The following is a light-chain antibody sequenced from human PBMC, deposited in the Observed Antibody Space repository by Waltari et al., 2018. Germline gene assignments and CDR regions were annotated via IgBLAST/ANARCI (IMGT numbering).Light chain of an antibody. CDR2: HAS. Sequence: DTQMTQSPSTLSASVGDTVTITCRASLSISSWLAWYQQKPGKAPKLLIFHASSLESGVQSRFSGGGSGVEFTLTISSLQPDDFATYYCQQYDTYPIYTFGQGTKLEIK. V-gene: IGKV1-5*01. CDR3: QQYDTYPIYT. CDR1: LSISSW. J-gene: IGKJ2*01.